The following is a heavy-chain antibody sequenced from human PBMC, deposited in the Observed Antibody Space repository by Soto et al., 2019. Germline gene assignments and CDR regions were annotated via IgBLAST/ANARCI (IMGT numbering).Heavy chain of an antibody. V-gene: IGHV3-30*18. CDR3: AKEGLGVYVTEFGFDY. CDR2: ISYDGSNK. J-gene: IGHJ4*02. CDR1: GFTFSSYG. D-gene: IGHD2-8*01. Sequence: GGSLRLSCAASGFTFSSYGMHWVRQAPGKGLEWVAVISYDGSNKYYADSVKGRFTISRDNSKNTLYLQMNSLRAEDTAVYYCAKEGLGVYVTEFGFDYWGQGTLVTVSS.